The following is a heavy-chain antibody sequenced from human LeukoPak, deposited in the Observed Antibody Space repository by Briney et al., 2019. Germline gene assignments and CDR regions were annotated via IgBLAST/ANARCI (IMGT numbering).Heavy chain of an antibody. CDR1: GSTFSGYW. Sequence: GGSLRLSCAASGSTFSGYWMSSARQAPGKGLEWVANIKQDGSEKYYVDSVKGRFTISRDNAKNSLYLQMNSLRAEHTAVYYCGRDVSRGAGGAFDIWGQGTMVTVSS. CDR3: GRDVSRGAGGAFDI. V-gene: IGHV3-7*01. J-gene: IGHJ3*02. D-gene: IGHD2-8*02. CDR2: IKQDGSEK.